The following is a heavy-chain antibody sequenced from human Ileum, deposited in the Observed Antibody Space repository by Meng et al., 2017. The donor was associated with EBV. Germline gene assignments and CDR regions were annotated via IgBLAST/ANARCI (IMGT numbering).Heavy chain of an antibody. CDR1: GDSISSNNW. Sequence: QVQLQASGPGMVKPSGTLSLTCAVSGDSISSNNWWSGVRQPPGKGLEWIGEIYHSGSTNYNPSFKSRVTMSVDKSKNQISLNLSSVTAADTAVYYCASGRDYAWHSWGRGTLVTVSS. V-gene: IGHV4-4*02. CDR3: ASGRDYAWHS. D-gene: IGHD4-17*01. CDR2: IYHSGST. J-gene: IGHJ4*02.